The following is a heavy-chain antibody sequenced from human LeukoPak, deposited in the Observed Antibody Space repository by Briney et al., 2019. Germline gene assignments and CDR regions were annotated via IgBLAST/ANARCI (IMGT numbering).Heavy chain of an antibody. D-gene: IGHD6-13*01. V-gene: IGHV3-21*01. CDR1: GFTFSSYS. Sequence: GGSLRLSCAASGFTFSSYSMNWVRQAPGKGLEWVSSISSSSSYIYYADSVKGRFTISRDNAKNSLCLQMNSLRAEDTAVYYCARDGYSSSWYLKWGQGTLVTVSS. J-gene: IGHJ4*02. CDR3: ARDGYSSSWYLK. CDR2: ISSSSSYI.